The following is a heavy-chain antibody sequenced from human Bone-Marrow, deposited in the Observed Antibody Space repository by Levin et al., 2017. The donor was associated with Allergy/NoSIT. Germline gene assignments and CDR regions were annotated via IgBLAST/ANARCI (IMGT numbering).Heavy chain of an antibody. J-gene: IGHJ4*02. Sequence: GESLKISCAASGFTFSRYSIHWVRQAPGKGLEWVALISNDGRNKNNADSVKGRFTISRDNSKNTVYLQMNSLRPEDTAVYYCAREKTSGQAFDYWGQGTLVTVSS. CDR1: GFTFSRYS. CDR2: ISNDGRNK. V-gene: IGHV3-30*04. CDR3: AREKTSGQAFDY. D-gene: IGHD2-15*01.